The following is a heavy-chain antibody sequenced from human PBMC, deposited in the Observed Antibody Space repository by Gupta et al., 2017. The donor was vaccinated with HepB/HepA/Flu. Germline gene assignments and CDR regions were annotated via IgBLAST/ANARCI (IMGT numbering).Heavy chain of an antibody. CDR1: GYTFTGYY. Sequence: QVQLVQSGAEVKKPGASVKVYCKASGYTFTGYYMHWVRQAPGQGLEWMGWINPNSGGTNYAQKFQGRVTMTRDTSISTAYMELSRLRSDDTAVYYCAREYVDTAMVTTYYYYYYMDVWGKGTTVTVSS. V-gene: IGHV1-2*02. CDR2: INPNSGGT. D-gene: IGHD5-18*01. CDR3: AREYVDTAMVTTYYYYYYMDV. J-gene: IGHJ6*03.